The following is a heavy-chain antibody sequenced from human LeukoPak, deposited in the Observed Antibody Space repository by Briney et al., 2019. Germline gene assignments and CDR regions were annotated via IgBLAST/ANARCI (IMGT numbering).Heavy chain of an antibody. V-gene: IGHV1-24*01. J-gene: IGHJ3*02. D-gene: IGHD5-18*01. CDR2: FDPEDGET. CDR1: GYTFTSYG. Sequence: ASVKVSCKASGYTFTSYGISWVRQAPGKGLEWMGGFDPEDGETIYAQKFQGRVTMTEDTSTDTAYMELSSLRSEDTAVYYCATPSYSYGPADAFDIWGQGTMVTVSS. CDR3: ATPSYSYGPADAFDI.